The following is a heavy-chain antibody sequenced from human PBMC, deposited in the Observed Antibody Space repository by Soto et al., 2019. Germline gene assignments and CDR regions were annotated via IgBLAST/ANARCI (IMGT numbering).Heavy chain of an antibody. D-gene: IGHD2-2*02. J-gene: IGHJ6*03. V-gene: IGHV3-11*01. CDR3: ARDLSPLVPAAKPHYMDV. CDR1: GFTFGDYY. CDR2: ISSSGSTI. Sequence: GGSLRLSCATSGFTFGDYYMSWIRQAPGKGLEWVSYISSSGSTIYYADSVKGRFTISRDNAKNSLYLQMNSLRAEDTAVYYCARDLSPLVPAAKPHYMDVWGKGTTVTVSS.